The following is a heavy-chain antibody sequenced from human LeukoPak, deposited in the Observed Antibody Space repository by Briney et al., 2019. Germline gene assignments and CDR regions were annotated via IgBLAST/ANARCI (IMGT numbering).Heavy chain of an antibody. CDR2: INTKNGNP. J-gene: IGHJ4*02. V-gene: IGHV7-4-1*02. Sequence: ASVKVSCKASGYTFTSYGISWVRQAPGQGLEWMGSINTKNGNPTYAQDFTGRSVFSLDTSVGTTYLQIISLKTEDTAVYYCARGGYSRGQGSPFDYWGQGTLVTVSS. CDR3: ARGGYSRGQGSPFDY. CDR1: GYTFTSYG. D-gene: IGHD6-19*01.